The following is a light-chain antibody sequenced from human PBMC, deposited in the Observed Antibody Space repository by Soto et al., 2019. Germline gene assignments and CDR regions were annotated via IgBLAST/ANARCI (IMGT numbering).Light chain of an antibody. Sequence: IQMTQSPSSLSASVGDRVSITCQASQRISTYLNWFQQRPGKAPRLLICAASTLQTGVSSNFSGSASGTDFTLTITRLQPEDFATYYCHQNYSISPTFGQGTKVDIK. J-gene: IGKJ1*01. CDR1: QRISTY. V-gene: IGKV1-39*01. CDR3: HQNYSISPT. CDR2: AAS.